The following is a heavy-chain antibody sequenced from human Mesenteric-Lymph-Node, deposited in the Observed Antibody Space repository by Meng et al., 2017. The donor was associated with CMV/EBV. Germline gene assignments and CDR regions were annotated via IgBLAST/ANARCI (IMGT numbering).Heavy chain of an antibody. CDR3: ARALYGSSGSAFDI. J-gene: IGHJ3*02. CDR2: IYYSGST. V-gene: IGHV4-59*01. Sequence: GSLRLSCTVSGGSISSYYWSWIRQPPGKGLEWIGYIYYSGSTNYNPSLKSRVTISVDTSKNQFSLKLSSVTAADTAVYYCARALYGSSGSAFDIWGQGTMVTVSS. D-gene: IGHD3-22*01. CDR1: GGSISSYY.